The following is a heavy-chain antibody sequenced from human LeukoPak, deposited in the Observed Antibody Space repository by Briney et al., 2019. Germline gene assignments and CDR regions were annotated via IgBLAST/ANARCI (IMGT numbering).Heavy chain of an antibody. D-gene: IGHD5-24*01. Sequence: PGGSLRLSCAASGFTFSSYEMNWVRQAPGKGLEWVAVISYDGSDKYYADSVKGRFTISRDNAKNSLYLQMNSLRAEDTALYYCARGYNYPDYWGQGTLLTVSS. CDR1: GFTFSSYE. J-gene: IGHJ4*02. CDR2: ISYDGSDK. V-gene: IGHV3-30*03. CDR3: ARGYNYPDY.